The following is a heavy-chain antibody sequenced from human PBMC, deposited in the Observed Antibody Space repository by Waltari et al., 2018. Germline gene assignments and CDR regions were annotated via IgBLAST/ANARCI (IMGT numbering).Heavy chain of an antibody. J-gene: IGHJ3*02. Sequence: QVQLQESGPGLVKPSETLSLTCTVSGGSISSHYWSWIRQPPGKGLEWIGYIYYSGSTNYNPPLKSRVTISVDTSKNQFSLKLSSVTAADTAVYYCARKDGYNLRAAFDIWGQGTMVTVSS. V-gene: IGHV4-59*11. CDR2: IYYSGST. CDR1: GGSISSHY. CDR3: ARKDGYNLRAAFDI. D-gene: IGHD5-12*01.